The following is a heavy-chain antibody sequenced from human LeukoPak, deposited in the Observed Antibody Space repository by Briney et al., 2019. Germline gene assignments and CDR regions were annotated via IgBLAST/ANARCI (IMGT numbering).Heavy chain of an antibody. Sequence: PGGSLRLSCAASGFTFSSYAMSWVRQAPGKGLEWVSAISGSGGSTYYADSVKGRFTISRDNSKNTLYLQMNSLRAEDTAVYYCATGGTPYYYYGMDVWGQGTTVTVSS. V-gene: IGHV3-23*01. CDR2: ISGSGGST. J-gene: IGHJ6*02. D-gene: IGHD1-26*01. CDR3: ATGGTPYYYYGMDV. CDR1: GFTFSSYA.